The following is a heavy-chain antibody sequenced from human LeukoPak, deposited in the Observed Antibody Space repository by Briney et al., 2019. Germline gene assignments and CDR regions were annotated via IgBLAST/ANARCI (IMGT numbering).Heavy chain of an antibody. D-gene: IGHD1-14*01. V-gene: IGHV3-48*02. Sequence: GGSLRLSCAASGFTFSSYSMNWVRQAPGKGLEWVSYISSNSSTIYYADSVKGRFTISRDNAKNSLYLQMNSLRDEDTAVYYCERDGIWDYWYGMDVWGQGNTVTVS. CDR2: ISSNSSTI. CDR1: GFTFSSYS. CDR3: ERDGIWDYWYGMDV. J-gene: IGHJ6*02.